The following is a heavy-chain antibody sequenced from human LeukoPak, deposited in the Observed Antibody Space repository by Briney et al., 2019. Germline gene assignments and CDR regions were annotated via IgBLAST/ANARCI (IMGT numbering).Heavy chain of an antibody. J-gene: IGHJ4*02. CDR3: TTTGY. D-gene: IGHD1-14*01. CDR1: ELAISDVR. Sequence: PGGSLRLSCAASELAISDVRMTWVRQAPGKGLEWVGRIRGNAEGGTTDYAAPVKGRFTISRDDSKNTLYLQMNSLKTEDTAVYYCTTTGYWGQGTLVTVSS. V-gene: IGHV3-15*01. CDR2: IRGNAEGGTT.